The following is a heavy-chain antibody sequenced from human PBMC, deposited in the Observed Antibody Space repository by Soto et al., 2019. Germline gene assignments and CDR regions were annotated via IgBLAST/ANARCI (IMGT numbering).Heavy chain of an antibody. V-gene: IGHV4-39*01. CDR3: ARSKDYYDSSGYYYVAAFDI. J-gene: IGHJ3*02. D-gene: IGHD3-22*01. CDR2: IYYSGST. CDR1: GGSISSSSYY. Sequence: PSETLSLTCTVSGGSISSSSYYWGWIRQPPGKGLEWIGSIYYSGSTYYNPSLKSRVTISVDTSKNQFSLKLSSVTAADTAVYYCARSKDYYDSSGYYYVAAFDIWGQGTMVTVSS.